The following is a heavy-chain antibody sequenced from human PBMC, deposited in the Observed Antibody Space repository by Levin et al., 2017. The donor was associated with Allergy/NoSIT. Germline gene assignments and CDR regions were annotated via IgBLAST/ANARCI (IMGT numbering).Heavy chain of an antibody. CDR3: AKGFDE. CDR2: ISSRDNTK. CDR1: GFTFSNYE. Sequence: TGESLKISCVTSGFTFSNYEMNWVRQAPGKGLEWVSYISSRDNTKYYADSVKGRFTISRDNAKNSLYLQMNSLRAEDRAVYYCAKGFDEWGQGTLVTVSS. V-gene: IGHV3-48*03. J-gene: IGHJ4*02.